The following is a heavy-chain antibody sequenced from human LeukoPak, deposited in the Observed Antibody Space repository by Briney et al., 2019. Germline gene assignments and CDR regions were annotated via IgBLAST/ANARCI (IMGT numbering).Heavy chain of an antibody. CDR1: GDXVSSNTAA. V-gene: IGHV6-1*01. CDR3: ARDGWPAFDY. Sequence: SQTLSLTCVIAGDXVSSNTAAWNWIRQSPLRGLEWLGRTFYRSKWYNDYAGSVKSRITISPDTSKNHFSLHLDSVTPEDTAMYYCARDGWPAFDYWGQGSLVTVSS. D-gene: IGHD2-15*01. J-gene: IGHJ4*02. CDR2: TFYRSKWYN.